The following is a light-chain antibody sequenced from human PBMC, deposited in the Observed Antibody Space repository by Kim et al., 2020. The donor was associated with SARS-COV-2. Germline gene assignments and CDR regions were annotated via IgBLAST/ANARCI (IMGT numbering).Light chain of an antibody. J-gene: IGLJ1*01. CDR2: DVT. CDR1: SSDVGTYNL. CDR3: CSYAGSPYV. V-gene: IGLV2-23*02. Sequence: PGQSITISCTGTSSDVGTYNLVSWYQHHPGKAPKFMIYDVTKRPSVVSNRFSGSKSGNTASLTISGLQAEDEADYYCCSYAGSPYVFGTGTKVTVL.